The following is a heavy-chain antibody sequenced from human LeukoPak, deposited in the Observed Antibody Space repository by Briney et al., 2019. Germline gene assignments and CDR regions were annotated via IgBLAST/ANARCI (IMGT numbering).Heavy chain of an antibody. Sequence: SGPTLLHPTQTLTLTFSFSGFYLYTSGGGVGWIRQPPGKALEWLSLIYWDGDKRYSPSLQSRVTITKDTSKNQVVLTMPNLDPVDTGTYYCVYSPRRIGFFGEASRGTYLDSWGQGTLVTVSS. CDR3: VYSPRRIGFFGEASRGTYLDS. D-gene: IGHD3-3*02. CDR1: GFYLYTSGGG. J-gene: IGHJ4*02. CDR2: IYWDGDK. V-gene: IGHV2-5*02.